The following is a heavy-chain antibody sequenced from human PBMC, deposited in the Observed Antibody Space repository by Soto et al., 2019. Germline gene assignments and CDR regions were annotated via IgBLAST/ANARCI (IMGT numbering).Heavy chain of an antibody. CDR3: ARDRPTSSIRARDYYYAMDV. V-gene: IGHV1-18*01. Sequence: QVQLVQSGAEVKKPGASVKVSCKASGYSFITYGISWVRQASGQGLEWMGWISTYNGNTKYAQKLQGRVTMTTDTSTTTGYMELRSLRSDDTAVYYCARDRPTSSIRARDYYYAMDVWGQGTTVTVSS. J-gene: IGHJ6*02. D-gene: IGHD6-6*01. CDR1: GYSFITYG. CDR2: ISTYNGNT.